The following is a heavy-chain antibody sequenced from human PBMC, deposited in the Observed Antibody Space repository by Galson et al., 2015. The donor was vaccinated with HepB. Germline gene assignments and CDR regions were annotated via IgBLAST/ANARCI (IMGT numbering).Heavy chain of an antibody. Sequence: PALVKPTQTLTLTCTFSGFSLSTSGVGVGWIRQPPGKALEWLALIYWDDDKRYSPSLKSRLTITKDTSKNQVVLTMTNMDPVDTATYYCAHRRGILWFGELYPHHDAFDIWGQGTMVTVSS. J-gene: IGHJ3*02. CDR3: AHRRGILWFGELYPHHDAFDI. CDR1: GFSLSTSGVG. D-gene: IGHD3-10*01. V-gene: IGHV2-5*02. CDR2: IYWDDDK.